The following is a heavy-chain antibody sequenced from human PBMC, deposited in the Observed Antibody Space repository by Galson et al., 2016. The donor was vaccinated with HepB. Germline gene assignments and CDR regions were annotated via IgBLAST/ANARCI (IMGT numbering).Heavy chain of an antibody. CDR3: AKRDSSTYYYLEEFFQH. J-gene: IGHJ1*01. D-gene: IGHD3-22*01. Sequence: SLRLSCAASGFSFSTSGMSWVRQTPGRGLEWVSGITSSGGTTHYADSVKGRFTISRDESKNTLYLQMNSLRAEDTAVYYCAKRDSSTYYYLEEFFQHWGQGTLVTVSS. CDR2: ITSSGGTT. V-gene: IGHV3-23*01. CDR1: GFSFSTSG.